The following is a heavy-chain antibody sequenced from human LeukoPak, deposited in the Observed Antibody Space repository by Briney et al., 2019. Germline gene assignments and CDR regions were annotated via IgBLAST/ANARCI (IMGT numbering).Heavy chain of an antibody. CDR3: AHRARLAVTGAFDI. V-gene: IGHV2-5*02. CDR2: IYWDDDK. CDR1: GFSLSTSTSGVG. D-gene: IGHD6-19*01. J-gene: IGHJ3*02. Sequence: SGPTLVNPTQTLTLTCTFSGFSLSTSTSGVGVGWIRQPPGKALEWLALIYWDDDKRYSPSLKSRLTITKDTSKNQVVLTTTNMDPVDTATYYCAHRARLAVTGAFDIWGQGTMVTVSS.